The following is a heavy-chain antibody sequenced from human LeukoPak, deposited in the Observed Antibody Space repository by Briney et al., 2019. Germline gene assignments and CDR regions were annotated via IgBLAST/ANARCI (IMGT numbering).Heavy chain of an antibody. D-gene: IGHD2-15*01. V-gene: IGHV4-59*01. CDR1: GGSISRYH. J-gene: IGHJ3*01. Sequence: SETLSLTCPVSGGSISRYHWSWIRQPPAKGLEGIGYIYYSGSTNYNPSVQSRISTSQVTSKNEFYLNLTSVTAADTAIYYCARASVESGGAFDVWGQGTLVTVSS. CDR3: ARASVESGGAFDV. CDR2: IYYSGST.